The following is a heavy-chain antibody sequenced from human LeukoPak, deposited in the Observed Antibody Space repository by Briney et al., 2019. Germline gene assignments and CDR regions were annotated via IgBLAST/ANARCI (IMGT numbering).Heavy chain of an antibody. CDR3: ARRGGGYYGMDV. J-gene: IGHJ6*04. Sequence: SVKVSCKASGGTFSSYAISWVRQAPGQGLEWMGGIIPIFGTANYAQKFQGRVTITADESTSTAYMELSSLRSDDTAVYYCARRGGGYYGMDVWGKGTTVTVSS. V-gene: IGHV1-69*13. CDR2: IIPIFGTA. CDR1: GGTFSSYA. D-gene: IGHD2-15*01.